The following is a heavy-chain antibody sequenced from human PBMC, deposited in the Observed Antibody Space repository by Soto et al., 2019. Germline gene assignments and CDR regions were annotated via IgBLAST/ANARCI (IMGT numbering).Heavy chain of an antibody. V-gene: IGHV4-30-4*01. CDR1: GGSISSGDYY. Sequence: QVQLQESGPGLVKPSQTLSLTCTVSGGSISSGDYYWSWIRQPPGKGLEGIGYIYYSGSTYYNPSLKRRGTISVDTSKNQFALKLSSVTDADTDVYYCARVTLEYCSSVDYWGQGTLVTVSS. J-gene: IGHJ4*02. CDR2: IYYSGST. CDR3: ARVTLEYCSSVDY. D-gene: IGHD6-6*01.